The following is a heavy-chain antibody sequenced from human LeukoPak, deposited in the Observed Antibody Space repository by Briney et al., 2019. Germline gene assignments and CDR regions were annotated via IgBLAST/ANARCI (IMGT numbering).Heavy chain of an antibody. Sequence: ASVKVSCKASGYTFTGYYMHWVRQAPGQGLEWMGWINPNSGGTNYAQKFQGRVTMTRDTSISTAYMELSRLRSDGTAVYYCARNVRSGYSDAFDIWGQGTMVTVSS. CDR2: INPNSGGT. D-gene: IGHD3-22*01. V-gene: IGHV1-2*02. CDR1: GYTFTGYY. CDR3: ARNVRSGYSDAFDI. J-gene: IGHJ3*02.